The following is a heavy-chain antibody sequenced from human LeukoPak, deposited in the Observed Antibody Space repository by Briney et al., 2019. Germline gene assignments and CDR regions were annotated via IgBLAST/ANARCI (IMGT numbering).Heavy chain of an antibody. D-gene: IGHD1-26*01. J-gene: IGHJ5*02. V-gene: IGHV3-74*03. CDR1: GFTFSSYW. CDR2: INSDGTTT. Sequence: GGSLRLSCAASGFTFSSYWMHWVRQAPGQGLVWVSRINSDGTTTTYADSVKGRFTISRDNTKNTVYLQMNSLRAEDSAVYYCARVKVGSWNWFDPWGQGTLVTVSS. CDR3: ARVKVGSWNWFDP.